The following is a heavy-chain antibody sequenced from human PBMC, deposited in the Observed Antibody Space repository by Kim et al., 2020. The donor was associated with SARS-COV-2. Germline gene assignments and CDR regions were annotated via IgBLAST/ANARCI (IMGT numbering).Heavy chain of an antibody. D-gene: IGHD3-16*01. J-gene: IGHJ4*02. CDR1: GGSFSGYY. V-gene: IGHV4-34*01. CDR2: INHSGST. Sequence: SETLSLTCAVYGGSFSGYYWSWIRQPPGKGLEWIGEINHSGSTNYNPSLKSRVTISVDTSKNQFSLKLSSVTAADTAVYYCARDYVWGSYGFYWGQGTLVTVSS. CDR3: ARDYVWGSYGFY.